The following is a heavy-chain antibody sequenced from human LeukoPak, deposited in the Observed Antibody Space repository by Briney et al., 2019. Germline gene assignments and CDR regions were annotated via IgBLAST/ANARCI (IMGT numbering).Heavy chain of an antibody. CDR3: ARDVGATAHNYYYYYMDV. J-gene: IGHJ6*03. D-gene: IGHD1-26*01. V-gene: IGHV1-2*02. CDR1: GYTFTGYY. CDR2: INPNSGGT. Sequence: ASVKVSCKASGYTFTGYYMHWVRQAPGQGLEWMGWINPNSGGTNYAQKFQGRVTMTRDTSISTAYMELSRLRSDDTAVYYCARDVGATAHNYYYYYMDVWGKGTTVTISS.